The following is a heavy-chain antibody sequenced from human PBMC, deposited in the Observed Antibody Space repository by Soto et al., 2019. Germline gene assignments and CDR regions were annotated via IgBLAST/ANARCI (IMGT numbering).Heavy chain of an antibody. D-gene: IGHD2-21*01. J-gene: IGHJ3*02. CDR2: IKSKTDGGTT. CDR3: TTGLVKGRGAFDI. Sequence: EVQLVESGGGLVKPGGSLRLSCAASGFTFSNAWMNWVRQAPGKGLEWVGRIKSKTDGGTTDYAAPVKGRFTISRDDSQNTLYLQMNCLRAEDTAVYYCTTGLVKGRGAFDIWGQGTMVTVSS. CDR1: GFTFSNAW. V-gene: IGHV3-15*07.